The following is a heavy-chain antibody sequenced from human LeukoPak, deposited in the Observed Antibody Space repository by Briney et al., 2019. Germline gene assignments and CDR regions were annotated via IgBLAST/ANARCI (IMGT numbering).Heavy chain of an antibody. CDR3: ARVTDYYDSSGYLNWFDP. V-gene: IGHV4-59*01. CDR2: IHYSGST. J-gene: IGHJ5*02. Sequence: SETLSLTCTVSGGSISSYYWSWIRQPPGKGLEWIGYIHYSGSTNYNPSLKSRVTISVDTSKNQFSLKLSSVTAADTAVYYCARVTDYYDSSGYLNWFDPWGQGTLVTVSS. CDR1: GGSISSYY. D-gene: IGHD3-22*01.